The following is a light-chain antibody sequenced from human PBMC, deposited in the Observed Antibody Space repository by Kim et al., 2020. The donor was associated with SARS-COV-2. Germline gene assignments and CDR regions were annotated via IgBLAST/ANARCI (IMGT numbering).Light chain of an antibody. CDR1: NSDVGGYNY. CDR2: DVS. Sequence: QSALTQPASVSGSPGQSITISCTGTNSDVGGYNYVSWYQQHPGKAPKLMIYDVSKRPSGVSNRFSGSRPGNTASLTISGLQAEDEADYYCSSYTSSGTFVFGTGTKVTVL. CDR3: SSYTSSGTFV. J-gene: IGLJ1*01. V-gene: IGLV2-14*01.